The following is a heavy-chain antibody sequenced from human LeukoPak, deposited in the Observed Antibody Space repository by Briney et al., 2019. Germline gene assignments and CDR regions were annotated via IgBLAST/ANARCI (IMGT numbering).Heavy chain of an antibody. V-gene: IGHV3-13*04. Sequence: GGSLRLSCAASGFTFSSYDMHWVRQATGKGLEWVSAIGTAGDTYYPGSVKGRFTISRENAKNSLYLQMNSLGAGDTAVYYCARGNSGSYFDYWGQGTLVTVSS. CDR2: IGTAGDT. CDR3: ARGNSGSYFDY. D-gene: IGHD1-26*01. CDR1: GFTFSSYD. J-gene: IGHJ4*02.